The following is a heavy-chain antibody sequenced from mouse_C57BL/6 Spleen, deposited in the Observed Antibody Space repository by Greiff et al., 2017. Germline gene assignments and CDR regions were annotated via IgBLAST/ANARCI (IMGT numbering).Heavy chain of an antibody. Sequence: VQLQQSGPGLVQPSQSLSITCTVSGFSLTSYGVHWVRQSPGKGLEWLGVIWRGGSTDYNAAFMSRLSITKDNSESQVFFKMNSLQADDTAIYYCAKGGDDYDGDYVDYWGQGTTLTVSS. CDR1: GFSLTSYG. V-gene: IGHV2-5*01. CDR2: IWRGGST. D-gene: IGHD2-4*01. CDR3: AKGGDDYDGDYVDY. J-gene: IGHJ2*01.